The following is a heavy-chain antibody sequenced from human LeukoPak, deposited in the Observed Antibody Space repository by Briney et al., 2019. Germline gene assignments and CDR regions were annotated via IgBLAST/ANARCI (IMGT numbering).Heavy chain of an antibody. Sequence: SETLSLTCAVYGGSFSGYFWGWIRQPPGKGLEWIGEINHSGRTYYNPSLKSRVTISVDTSKNQFSLNLSSVTAADTAVYYCARDVVVVPAAIHYGMDVWGQGTTVTVSS. D-gene: IGHD2-2*01. CDR1: GGSFSGYF. V-gene: IGHV4-34*01. CDR3: ARDVVVVPAAIHYGMDV. J-gene: IGHJ6*02. CDR2: INHSGRT.